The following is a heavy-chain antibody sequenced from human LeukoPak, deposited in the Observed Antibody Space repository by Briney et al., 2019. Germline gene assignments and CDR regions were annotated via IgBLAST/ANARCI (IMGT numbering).Heavy chain of an antibody. D-gene: IGHD3-22*01. V-gene: IGHV4-34*10. CDR2: INHRGST. CDR1: GGSFSGYY. Sequence: SETLSLTCIVYGGSFSGYYWSWIRQPPGKGLEWIGEINHRGSTNYNPSLKSRITMSVDTFKNQVSLKLRSVTAADTAVYFCARQPPDTASFDYWGQGTLVTVSS. CDR3: ARQPPDTASFDY. J-gene: IGHJ4*02.